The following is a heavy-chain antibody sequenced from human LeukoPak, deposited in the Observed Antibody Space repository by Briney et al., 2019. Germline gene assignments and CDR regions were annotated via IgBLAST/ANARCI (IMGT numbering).Heavy chain of an antibody. Sequence: KPGGSLRLSCAASGFTFSNFDMHWVRQAPGKGLEWVSAITSSSSYIYYAASVKGRFTISRDNAENSLYLQMNGLRAEDTAVYFCARGEEKATITGLDSWGQGTLVTVSS. J-gene: IGHJ4*02. CDR2: ITSSSSYI. D-gene: IGHD5-24*01. V-gene: IGHV3-21*01. CDR3: ARGEEKATITGLDS. CDR1: GFTFSNFD.